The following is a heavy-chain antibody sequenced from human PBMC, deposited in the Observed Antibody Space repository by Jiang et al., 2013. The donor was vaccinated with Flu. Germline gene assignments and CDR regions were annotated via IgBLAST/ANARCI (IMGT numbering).Heavy chain of an antibody. J-gene: IGHJ6*02. CDR2: IDWDDDK. CDR3: ARILGGSYYYYGMDV. CDR1: GFSLSTSGMC. Sequence: KPTQTLTLTCTFSGFSLSTSGMCVSWIRQPPGKALEWLARIDWDDDKYYSTSLKTRLTISKDTSKNQVVLTMTNMDPVDTATYYCARILGGSYYYYGMDVWGQGTTVTV. V-gene: IGHV2-70*11. D-gene: IGHD1-26*01.